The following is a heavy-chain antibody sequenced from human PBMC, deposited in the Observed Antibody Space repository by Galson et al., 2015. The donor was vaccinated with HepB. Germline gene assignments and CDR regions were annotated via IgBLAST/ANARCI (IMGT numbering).Heavy chain of an antibody. CDR1: GFTFSSYG. V-gene: IGHV3-33*01. Sequence: SLRLSCAASGFTFSSYGMHWVRQAPGKGLEWVAVIWYDGSNKYYADSVKGRFTISRDNSKNTLYLQTNSLRAEDTAVYYCARDQEPSSSSLDYWGQGTLVTVSS. D-gene: IGHD6-13*01. J-gene: IGHJ4*02. CDR2: IWYDGSNK. CDR3: ARDQEPSSSSLDY.